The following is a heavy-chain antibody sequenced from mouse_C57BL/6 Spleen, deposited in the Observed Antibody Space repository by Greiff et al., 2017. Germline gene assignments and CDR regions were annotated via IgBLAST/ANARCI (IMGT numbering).Heavy chain of an antibody. CDR1: GFTFSNYW. CDR3: TGHYSSYGFDD. CDR2: IRLKSDNYAT. V-gene: IGHV6-3*01. D-gene: IGHD2-5*01. J-gene: IGHJ2*01. Sequence: EVQLVESGGGLVQPGGSMKLSCVASGFTFSNYWMNWVRQSPEKGLEWVAQIRLKSDNYATHYAESVKGRFTISRDDSKSIVYLQMNNLRAEDTGIYYCTGHYSSYGFDDWGQGTTLTVSS.